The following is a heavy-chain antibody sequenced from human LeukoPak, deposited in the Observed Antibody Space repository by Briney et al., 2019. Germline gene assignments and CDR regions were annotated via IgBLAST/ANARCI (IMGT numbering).Heavy chain of an antibody. V-gene: IGHV4-39*07. Sequence: SETLSLTCTVSGGSISSSSYYWGWIRQPPGKGLEWIGSIYYSGSTYYNPSLKSRVTISVDTSKNQFSLKLSSVTAADTAVYYCARARAPTYYFDYWGQGTLVTVSS. CDR1: GGSISSSSYY. J-gene: IGHJ4*02. CDR3: ARARAPTYYFDY. CDR2: IYYSGST. D-gene: IGHD3-16*01.